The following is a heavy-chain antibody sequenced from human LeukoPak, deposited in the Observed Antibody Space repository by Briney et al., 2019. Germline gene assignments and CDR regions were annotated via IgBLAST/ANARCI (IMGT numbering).Heavy chain of an antibody. CDR2: ISGSGGST. CDR3: AKVIRYFDWSSYDY. Sequence: GGSLRLSCAASGFTFSSYGMSWVRQAPGKGLEWVSAISGSGGSTYYADSVKGRFTISRDNSKNTLYLQMNSLRAEDTAVYYCAKVIRYFDWSSYDYWGQGTLVTVSS. CDR1: GFTFSSYG. D-gene: IGHD3-9*01. J-gene: IGHJ4*02. V-gene: IGHV3-23*01.